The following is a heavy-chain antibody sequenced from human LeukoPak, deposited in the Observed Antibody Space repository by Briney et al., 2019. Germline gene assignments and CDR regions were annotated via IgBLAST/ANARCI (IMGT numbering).Heavy chain of an antibody. Sequence: SETLSPTCTVSGGSISSSSYYWGWIRQPPGKGLEWIGSIYYSGSTYYNPSLKSRVTISVDTSKNQFSLKLSSVTAAGTAVYYCARRAAARPRYFDLWGRGTLVTVSS. V-gene: IGHV4-39*01. CDR1: GGSISSSSYY. J-gene: IGHJ2*01. D-gene: IGHD6-6*01. CDR2: IYYSGST. CDR3: ARRAAARPRYFDL.